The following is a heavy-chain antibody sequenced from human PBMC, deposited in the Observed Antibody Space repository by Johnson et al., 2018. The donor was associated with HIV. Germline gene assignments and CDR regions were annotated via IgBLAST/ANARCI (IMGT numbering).Heavy chain of an antibody. Sequence: VQLVESGGGVVQPGRSLRLSCAASGFTFSSYAMHWVRQAPGKGLEWVAVISYDGSSKFYADSVKGRFAISRDNSKHTLYLQSNSLRAEDTAVYYCAKGIRERKGAGAFDIWGQGTMVTVSS. CDR2: ISYDGSSK. V-gene: IGHV3-30*09. D-gene: IGHD3-16*01. J-gene: IGHJ3*02. CDR3: AKGIRERKGAGAFDI. CDR1: GFTFSSYA.